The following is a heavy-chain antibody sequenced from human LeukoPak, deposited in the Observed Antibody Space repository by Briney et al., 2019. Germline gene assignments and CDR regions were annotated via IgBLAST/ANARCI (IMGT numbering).Heavy chain of an antibody. CDR3: ARLGGETTRFDL. CDR1: GFTFRNYW. D-gene: IGHD1-7*01. V-gene: IGHV3-7*01. Sequence: GGSLRLSCGASGFTFRNYWMSWVRQAPGRGLDWVATIKQDGILKHYVDSVTGRFTISRDNANNSLYLQMDSLRVEDTAVYYCARLGGETTRFDLWGQGVLVTVSS. J-gene: IGHJ5*02. CDR2: IKQDGILK.